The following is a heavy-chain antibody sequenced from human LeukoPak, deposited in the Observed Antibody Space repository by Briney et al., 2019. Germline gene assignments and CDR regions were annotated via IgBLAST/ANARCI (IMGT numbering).Heavy chain of an antibody. CDR1: GGSVSSGSYY. V-gene: IGHV4-61*01. D-gene: IGHD1-26*01. Sequence: SETLSLTCTVSGGSVSSGSYYWSWIRQPPGKGLEWIGYIYYSGSTNYNPSLKSRVTISVDTSKNQFSLKLSSVTAADTVVYYCARDWVEGGPYYYYGMDVWGQGTTVTVSS. J-gene: IGHJ6*02. CDR2: IYYSGST. CDR3: ARDWVEGGPYYYYGMDV.